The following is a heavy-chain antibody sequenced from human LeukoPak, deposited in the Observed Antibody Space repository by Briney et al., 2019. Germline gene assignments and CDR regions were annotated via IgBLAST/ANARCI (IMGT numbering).Heavy chain of an antibody. CDR2: IKSKTDGGTT. Sequence: GGSLRLSCAASGFTFSNAWMSWVRQAPGKGLEWVGRIKSKTDGGTTDYAAPVKGRFTISRDDSKNTLYLQMNSLKTEDTAVYYCTTDYWGSYSGYDLGDYWGQGTLVTVSS. CDR3: TTDYWGSYSGYDLGDY. CDR1: GFTFSNAW. D-gene: IGHD5-12*01. J-gene: IGHJ4*02. V-gene: IGHV3-15*01.